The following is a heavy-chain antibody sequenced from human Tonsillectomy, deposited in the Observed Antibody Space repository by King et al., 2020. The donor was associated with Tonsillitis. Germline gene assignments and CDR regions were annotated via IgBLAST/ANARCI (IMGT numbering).Heavy chain of an antibody. D-gene: IGHD6-13*01. CDR3: ARRPGMGRIGPAGAFDI. V-gene: IGHV5-51*01. Sequence: QLVQSGAEVKKPGESLKISCKGSVYSFTTYWIGWVRQMPGKGLEWMGIIYPGDSDTRYSPSFQGQVTISADKSISTAYLQWRSLKAPDTAIYYCARRPGMGRIGPAGAFDIWGQGTMVTVSS. J-gene: IGHJ3*02. CDR2: IYPGDSDT. CDR1: VYSFTTYW.